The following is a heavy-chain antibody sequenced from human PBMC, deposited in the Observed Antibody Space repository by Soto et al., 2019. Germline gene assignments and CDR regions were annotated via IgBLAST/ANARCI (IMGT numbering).Heavy chain of an antibody. CDR2: ISAYNGYT. CDR1: GYNLFSYC. J-gene: IGHJ6*03. D-gene: IGHD6-19*01. Sequence: GGPRKGSRQGFGYNLFSYCFNWVRQAPGQRLGWMGWISAYNGYTKYTQKLQGRVTMTTDTSTSTAYMELRSLNSDDTAVYYCARAPKDGSGWNDYYYYYTEVWAKGTTVTVSS. V-gene: IGHV1-18*01. CDR3: ARAPKDGSGWNDYYYYYTEV.